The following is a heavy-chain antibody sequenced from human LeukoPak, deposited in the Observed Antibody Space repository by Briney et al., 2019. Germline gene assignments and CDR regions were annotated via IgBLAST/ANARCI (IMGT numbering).Heavy chain of an antibody. CDR3: ARNFYVAAAGTEVDV. Sequence: GGSLRLSCTASGFTFSSYSMTWVRQAPGKGLEWVSSISSSSSYIYYADSVKGRFTISRDNAKNSLYLQMNSLRAEDTAVYYCARNFYVAAAGTEVDVWGQGTTVTVSS. CDR1: GFTFSSYS. J-gene: IGHJ6*02. D-gene: IGHD6-13*01. V-gene: IGHV3-21*01. CDR2: ISSSSSYI.